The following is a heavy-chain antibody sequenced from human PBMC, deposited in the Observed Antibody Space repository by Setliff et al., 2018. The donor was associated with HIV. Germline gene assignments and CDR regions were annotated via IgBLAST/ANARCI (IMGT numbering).Heavy chain of an antibody. CDR3: AGYCTGGGTCGAFEI. Sequence: ASVKVSCKVSGYTFTSYGISWVRQAPGQGLEWMGWISAYNGNTNYAQKLQGRVTMTTDTSTSTAHMELRSLRSDDTAVYYCAGYCTGGGTCGAFEIWGQGTTVTVSS. CDR1: GYTFTSYG. J-gene: IGHJ3*02. D-gene: IGHD2-8*02. CDR2: ISAYNGNT. V-gene: IGHV1-18*01.